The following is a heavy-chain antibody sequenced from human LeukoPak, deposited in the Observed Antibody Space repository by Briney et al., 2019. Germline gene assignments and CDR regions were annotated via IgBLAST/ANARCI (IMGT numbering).Heavy chain of an antibody. CDR1: GYSISTGYY. Sequence: SETLSLTCTVSGYSISTGYYWDWIRQPPGKGLEWIGSIYHSGSTYYNPSLKSRVTISVDTSKNQFSLKLSSVTAADTAVYYCARDVGIAAPLYYFDYWGQGTLVTVSS. D-gene: IGHD6-13*01. V-gene: IGHV4-38-2*02. CDR2: IYHSGST. CDR3: ARDVGIAAPLYYFDY. J-gene: IGHJ4*02.